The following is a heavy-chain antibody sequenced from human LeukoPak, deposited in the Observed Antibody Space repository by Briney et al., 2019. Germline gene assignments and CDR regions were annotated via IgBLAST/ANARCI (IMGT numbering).Heavy chain of an antibody. V-gene: IGHV1-46*01. Sequence: GASVKVSCKASGYTFTSYYMHWVRQAPGQGLEWMGIINPSGGSTSYAQKFQGRVTMTRDMSTSTVYMELSSLRSEDTAVYYCARGLMVYAPYYYYMDVWGKGTTVTVSS. J-gene: IGHJ6*03. CDR3: ARGLMVYAPYYYYMDV. D-gene: IGHD2-8*01. CDR2: INPSGGST. CDR1: GYTFTSYY.